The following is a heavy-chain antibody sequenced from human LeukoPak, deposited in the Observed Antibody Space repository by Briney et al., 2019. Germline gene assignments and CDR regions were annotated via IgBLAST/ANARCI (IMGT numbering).Heavy chain of an antibody. J-gene: IGHJ4*02. Sequence: PGGSLRLSCAASGFTFSSCGFNWVRQALGKGLEWVSSIGPTGTDRYYADSVRGRFTISRDNDKNSMYLQMDSLRDEDTAVYYCATESIGRHYDYWGQGTLLTVS. CDR2: IGPTGTDR. CDR1: GFTFSSCG. CDR3: ATESIGRHYDY. V-gene: IGHV3-21*01.